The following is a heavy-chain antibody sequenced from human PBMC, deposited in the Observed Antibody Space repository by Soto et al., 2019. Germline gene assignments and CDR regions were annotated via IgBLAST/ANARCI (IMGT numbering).Heavy chain of an antibody. CDR1: GFTFSSYG. CDR2: ISYDGSNK. D-gene: IGHD3-22*01. V-gene: IGHV3-30*18. CDR3: AKDNYYDSTGPQH. Sequence: PGGSLRLSCAASGFTFSSYGMHWVRQAPGKGLEWVAVISYDGSNKYYADSVKGRFTISRDNSKNTLYLQMNSLRAEDTAVYYCAKDNYYDSTGPQHWGQGTLVTVSS. J-gene: IGHJ1*01.